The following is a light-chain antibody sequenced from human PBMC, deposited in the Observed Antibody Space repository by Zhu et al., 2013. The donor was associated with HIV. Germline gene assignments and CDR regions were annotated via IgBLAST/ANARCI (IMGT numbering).Light chain of an antibody. V-gene: IGKV3-11*01. CDR1: QSIRTY. Sequence: EIVLTQSPATLSLSPGERATLSCRASQSIRTYLGWYQQKPGQAPRLLISGASTRATDIPTRFSGSGSGTEFTLTISSLQSEDFAIYFCQKRSNWPPITFGQGTRIEVK. CDR2: GAS. CDR3: QKRSNWPPIT. J-gene: IGKJ5*01.